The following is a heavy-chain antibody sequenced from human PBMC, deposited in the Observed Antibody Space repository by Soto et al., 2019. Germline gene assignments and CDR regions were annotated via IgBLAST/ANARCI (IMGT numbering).Heavy chain of an antibody. J-gene: IGHJ2*01. CDR3: ARDHLEEYDLWSCYPENWYFDL. D-gene: IGHD3-3*01. Sequence: EVQLVESGGGLVQPGGSLRLSCAASGFTFSSYWMHWVRQAPGKGLVWVSRINSDGSSTSYADPVKGRFPISRDNAKNTLYLQMNSLRAEDTAVYYCARDHLEEYDLWSCYPENWYFDLWGRCTLVTVSS. V-gene: IGHV3-74*01. CDR1: GFTFSSYW. CDR2: INSDGSST.